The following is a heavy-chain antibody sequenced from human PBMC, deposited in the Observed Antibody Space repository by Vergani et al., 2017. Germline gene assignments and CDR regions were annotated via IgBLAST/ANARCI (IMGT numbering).Heavy chain of an antibody. D-gene: IGHD2-21*01. Sequence: QVRLQESGPGLVKPSETLSLTCSVSGGSMSGYYWSWIRQPPGKELEWIGYMYHSGSTNYNPSLETRVTIAGDTSKNHFSLKLNSVTAADTAVYYCGRMGGYDEGGAVRIGYFDAWGPGILVTVSS. CDR3: GRMGGYDEGGAVRIGYFDA. J-gene: IGHJ4*02. V-gene: IGHV4-59*01. CDR1: GGSMSGYY. CDR2: MYHSGST.